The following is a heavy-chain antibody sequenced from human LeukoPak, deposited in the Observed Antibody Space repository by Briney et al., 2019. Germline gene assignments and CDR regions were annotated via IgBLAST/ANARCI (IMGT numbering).Heavy chain of an antibody. CDR3: ARYITMVRGVRSYYYYGMDV. V-gene: IGHV4-30-4*01. Sequence: SETQSLTCTVSGGSISSGDYYWSWIRQPPGKGLEWIGYIYYSGSTYYNPSLKSRVTISVDTSKNQFSLKLSSVTAADTAVYYCARYITMVRGVRSYYYYGMDVWGQGTTVTVSS. D-gene: IGHD3-10*01. CDR1: GGSISSGDYY. CDR2: IYYSGST. J-gene: IGHJ6*02.